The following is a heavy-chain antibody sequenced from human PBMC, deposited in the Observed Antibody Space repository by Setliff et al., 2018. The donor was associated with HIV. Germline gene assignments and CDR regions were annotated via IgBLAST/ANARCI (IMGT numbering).Heavy chain of an antibody. Sequence: SVMVSCKASGGTFSTYPINWVRQAPGQGLEWMGGIIPIFGTANYAQKFQGRVTITTDESTNTAYMELSSLRSEGTAVYYCARSLGHDYGDNDSPLYNWFDPWGQGTLVTVSS. D-gene: IGHD4-17*01. CDR2: IIPIFGTA. J-gene: IGHJ5*02. CDR1: GGTFSTYP. CDR3: ARSLGHDYGDNDSPLYNWFDP. V-gene: IGHV1-69*05.